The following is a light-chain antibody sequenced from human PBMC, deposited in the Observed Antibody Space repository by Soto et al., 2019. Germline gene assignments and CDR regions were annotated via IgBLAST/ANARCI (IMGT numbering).Light chain of an antibody. CDR3: QQYGSSPIT. Sequence: EIVMTQSPATLSVSPWERATLSCRASQGVSNDYVAWVQQKLGQAPRLLIYDASRRATGIPDRFSGSGSGTDFTLTISRLEPEDFAVYYCQQYGSSPITFGQGTRLEIK. CDR1: QGVSNDY. J-gene: IGKJ5*01. CDR2: DAS. V-gene: IGKV3-20*01.